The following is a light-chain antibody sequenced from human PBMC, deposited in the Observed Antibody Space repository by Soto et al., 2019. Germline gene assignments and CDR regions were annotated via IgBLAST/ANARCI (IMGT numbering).Light chain of an antibody. CDR3: QQCNNWPQWT. V-gene: IGKV3-11*01. CDR2: DAS. J-gene: IGKJ1*01. Sequence: EIVLTQSPATLSLSPGERATLSCRASQSVGTFFAWYQQKPGQAPRLLIYDASNRATGIPASFSGSGSGTDFTLTISSLESEDFAVYYCQQCNNWPQWTFGQGTKVEIK. CDR1: QSVGTF.